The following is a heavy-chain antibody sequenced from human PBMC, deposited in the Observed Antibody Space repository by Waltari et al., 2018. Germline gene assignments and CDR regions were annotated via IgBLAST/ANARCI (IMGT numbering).Heavy chain of an antibody. Sequence: QVQLVQSGAEVKKPGASVKVSCKASGYTFTGYYMHWVRQAPGQGLEWLGWVNPTSGGTNYAQKFQVRVTMTRDTSISTAYMELSRLRSDDTAVYYCARGALFDIWWFDPWGQGTLVTVSS. CDR3: ARGALFDIWWFDP. J-gene: IGHJ5*02. V-gene: IGHV1-2*02. D-gene: IGHD3-9*01. CDR1: GYTFTGYY. CDR2: VNPTSGGT.